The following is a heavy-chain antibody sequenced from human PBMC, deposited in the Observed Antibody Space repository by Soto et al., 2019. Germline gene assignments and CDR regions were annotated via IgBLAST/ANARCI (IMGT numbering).Heavy chain of an antibody. J-gene: IGHJ5*02. Sequence: SETLSLTCTGSGGSGSSGRYHWSWVRQPPGKGLEWIGYIYYSGSTNYNPSLKSRVTISVDTSKNQFSLKLSSVPAADTAVYYCARDVLWCGDRGWFDPWGQGTLVTVSS. CDR3: ARDVLWCGDRGWFDP. CDR1: GGSGSSGRYH. CDR2: IYYSGST. D-gene: IGHD3-10*01. V-gene: IGHV4-61*01.